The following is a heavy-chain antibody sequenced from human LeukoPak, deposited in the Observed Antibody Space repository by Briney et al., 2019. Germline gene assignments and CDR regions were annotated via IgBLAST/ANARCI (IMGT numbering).Heavy chain of an antibody. CDR1: GGSISSGGYS. J-gene: IGHJ5*02. Sequence: SETLSLTCAVSGGSISSGGYSWSWIRQPPGKGLEWIGYIYYSGSTYYNPSLKGRVTISVDTSKNQFSLKLSSVTAADTAVYYCARFSRRGAGWFDPWGQGTLVTVSS. V-gene: IGHV4-30-4*07. CDR2: IYYSGST. CDR3: ARFSRRGAGWFDP. D-gene: IGHD3-10*01.